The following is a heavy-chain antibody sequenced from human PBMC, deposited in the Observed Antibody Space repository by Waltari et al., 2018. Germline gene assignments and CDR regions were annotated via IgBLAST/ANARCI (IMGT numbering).Heavy chain of an antibody. V-gene: IGHV4-34*01. CDR3: ARGRRITMIVVVLRGAFDI. CDR1: GGSFSGYY. J-gene: IGHJ3*02. CDR2: INHSGST. D-gene: IGHD3-22*01. Sequence: QVQLQQWGAGLLKPSETMSLTCAVYGGSFSGYYWLWIRQHTVQGLEWIGEINHSGSTNYNPSLKSRVTISVDTSKNQFSLKLSSVTAADTAVYYCARGRRITMIVVVLRGAFDIWGQGTMVTVSS.